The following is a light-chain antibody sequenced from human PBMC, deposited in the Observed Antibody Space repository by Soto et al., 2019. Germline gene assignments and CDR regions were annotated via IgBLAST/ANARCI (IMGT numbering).Light chain of an antibody. V-gene: IGKV1-39*01. CDR3: QQYNTYFRT. CDR2: AEF. CDR1: QNIRSY. J-gene: IGKJ2*01. Sequence: DIQITQSPSSLSASVGDRVTITFRASQNIRSYLNCYQQKPGKAPKLLIYAEFTLQSGVPSRFSGSRSGTEFTLTISSMQPDDFATYYCQQYNTYFRTFGQGTKVDIK.